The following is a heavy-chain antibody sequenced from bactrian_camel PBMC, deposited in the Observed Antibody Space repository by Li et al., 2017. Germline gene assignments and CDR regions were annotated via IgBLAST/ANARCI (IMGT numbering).Heavy chain of an antibody. D-gene: IGHD7*01. CDR3: AAGTRGATWTSCYFAY. J-gene: IGHJ6*01. V-gene: IGHV3S55*01. CDR2: FGRYGRT. CDR1: AYTPANVR. Sequence: HVQLVESGGGSVQAGGSLRLSCAFDAYTPANVRMAWFRQAPGKGREGVANFGRYGRTTYSDSMKGRFTISKDNAKNTLYLQMNALKPEDTAMYYCAAGTRGATWTSCYFAYWGQGTQVTVS.